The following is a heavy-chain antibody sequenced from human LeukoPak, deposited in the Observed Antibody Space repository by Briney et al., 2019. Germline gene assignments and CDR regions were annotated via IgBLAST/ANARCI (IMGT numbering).Heavy chain of an antibody. V-gene: IGHV4-59*01. CDR1: GGSISSYY. CDR3: ARGVVPARCAPNYFDY. Sequence: SETLSLTCTVSGGSISSYYWSWIRQPPGKGLEWIGYIYYSGSTNYNPSLKSRVTISVDTSKNQFSLKLSSVTAADTAVYYCARGVVPARCAPNYFDYWGQGTLVTVSS. J-gene: IGHJ4*02. D-gene: IGHD2-2*01. CDR2: IYYSGST.